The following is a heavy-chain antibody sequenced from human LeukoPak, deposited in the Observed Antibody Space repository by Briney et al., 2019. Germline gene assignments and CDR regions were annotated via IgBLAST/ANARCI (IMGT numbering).Heavy chain of an antibody. CDR3: AKAGSSGWYLGFDY. D-gene: IGHD6-19*01. J-gene: IGHJ4*02. V-gene: IGHV3-7*03. CDR1: GFTFSTYW. Sequence: GGSLRLSCAASGFTFSTYWMTWVRQAPGKGLEWVANIKQDGSEKNYVDSVKGRFTISRDNAKNTLYLQMNSLRAEDTAVYYCAKAGSSGWYLGFDYWGQGTLVTVSS. CDR2: IKQDGSEK.